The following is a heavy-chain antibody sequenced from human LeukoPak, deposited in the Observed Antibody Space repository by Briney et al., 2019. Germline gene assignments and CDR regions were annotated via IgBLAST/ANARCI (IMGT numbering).Heavy chain of an antibody. CDR3: ARHPSGRMWLQQGGWFDP. CDR1: GYSISSGYY. J-gene: IGHJ5*02. Sequence: PSETLSLTCTVSGYSISSGYYWGWIRQPPGKGLEWIGSMFHSGTTYYNPSLKSRVTISVDTSKNHFSLKLTSVTAADTAVYYCARHPSGRMWLQQGGWFDPWGQGTLVTVSS. V-gene: IGHV4-38-2*02. D-gene: IGHD5-24*01. CDR2: MFHSGTT.